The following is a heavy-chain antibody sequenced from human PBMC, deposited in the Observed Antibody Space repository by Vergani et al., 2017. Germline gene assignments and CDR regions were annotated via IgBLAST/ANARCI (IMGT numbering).Heavy chain of an antibody. CDR2: ISYDGSNK. Sequence: QVQLVESGGGVVQPGRSLRLSCAASGFTFSSYGMHWVRQAPGKGLEWVAVISYDGSNKYYADSVKGRFTISRDNSKNTLYLQMNSLRAEDTAVYYCTTEVGGYYSDYYYYGMDVWGQGTTVTVSS. J-gene: IGHJ6*02. D-gene: IGHD3-22*01. V-gene: IGHV3-30*03. CDR1: GFTFSSYG. CDR3: TTEVGGYYSDYYYYGMDV.